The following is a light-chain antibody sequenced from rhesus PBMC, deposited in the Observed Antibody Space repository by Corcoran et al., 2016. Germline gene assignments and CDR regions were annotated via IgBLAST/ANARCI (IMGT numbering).Light chain of an antibody. CDR3: QQYNNWNS. Sequence: EIVMTQSPATLSLSPGERATLSFRASQSVSSYVAWYQQKPEQAPRLHIYGASIMATGIPDRFRGSVSGTEFTIIISSLEPEDVVVYYCQQYNNWNSFGQGTKVEIK. J-gene: IGKJ2*01. CDR1: QSVSSY. CDR2: GAS. V-gene: IGKV3S9*01.